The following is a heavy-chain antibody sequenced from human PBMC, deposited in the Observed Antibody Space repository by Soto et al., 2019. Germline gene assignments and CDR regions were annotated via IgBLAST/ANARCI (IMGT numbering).Heavy chain of an antibody. CDR2: ISSSSSYI. V-gene: IGHV3-21*01. J-gene: IGHJ4*02. CDR1: GFTFSSYS. Sequence: PGGSLRLSCAASGFTFSSYSMNWVRQAPGKGLEWVSSISSSSSYIYYADSVKGRFTISRDNAKNSLYLQMNSLRAEDTAVYYCARDYPAPTNHFDYWGQGTLVTVSS. CDR3: ARDYPAPTNHFDY. D-gene: IGHD2-2*01.